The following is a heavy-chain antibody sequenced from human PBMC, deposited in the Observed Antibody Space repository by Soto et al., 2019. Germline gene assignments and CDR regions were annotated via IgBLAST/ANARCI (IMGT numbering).Heavy chain of an antibody. Sequence: QVQLVQSGAEVKKPGSSVKVSCKASGGTFSSYAISWVRQAPGQGLEWMGGIIPIFGTANYAQKFQGRVTITADKSTSTAYMELSSLRSEDTAVYYCARDGYCSGGSCYGGTYGMDVWGQGTTVTVSS. D-gene: IGHD2-15*01. CDR1: GGTFSSYA. J-gene: IGHJ6*02. CDR3: ARDGYCSGGSCYGGTYGMDV. V-gene: IGHV1-69*06. CDR2: IIPIFGTA.